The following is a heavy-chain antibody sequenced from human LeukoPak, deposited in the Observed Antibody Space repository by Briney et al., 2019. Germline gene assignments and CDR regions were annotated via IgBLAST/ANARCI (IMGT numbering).Heavy chain of an antibody. CDR1: GGSISSSY. CDR3: AGFGAGSYY. J-gene: IGHJ4*02. CDR2: IYTTGSTDNT. V-gene: IGHV4-4*07. D-gene: IGHD3-10*01. Sequence: PSETLSLTCTVSGGSISSSYCSWIRQPAGKGLEWIGRIYTTGSTDNTDFNPSLKSRVTMSVDTSKNQFSLKLGSVTAADTAVYYCAGFGAGSYYWGQGTLVTVSS.